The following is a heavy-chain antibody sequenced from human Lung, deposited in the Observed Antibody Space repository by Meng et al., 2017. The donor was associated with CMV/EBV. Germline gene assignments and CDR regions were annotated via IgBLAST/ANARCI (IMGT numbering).Heavy chain of an antibody. D-gene: IGHD6-13*01. J-gene: IGHJ4*02. V-gene: IGHV1-46*01. CDR1: GYTLTNYY. Sequence: ASVNVSXKASGYTLTNYYIHWVRQAPGQGLEWMGIINPSDNTSIYAQKFQGRVTMTGDTLTSTVYMEPSSLRSDDTALYYCVRDLGYSSSWYCQYYFDCWGQGTLVTVSS. CDR3: VRDLGYSSSWYCQYYFDC. CDR2: INPSDNTS.